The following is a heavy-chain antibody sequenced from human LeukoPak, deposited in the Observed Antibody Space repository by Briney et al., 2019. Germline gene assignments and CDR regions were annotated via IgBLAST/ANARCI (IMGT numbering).Heavy chain of an antibody. V-gene: IGHV3-53*01. J-gene: IGHJ4*02. CDR1: GFTVSSKY. CDR3: ARDDGGAGPFDY. Sequence: GGSLRLSCAASGFTVSSKYMSWVRQAPGKGLEWVSVIYSGGSTYYADSVKGRFTISRDSSKNTLYLQMNSLRAEDTALYYCARDDGGAGPFDYWGQGTLVTVSS. CDR2: IYSGGST. D-gene: IGHD4-23*01.